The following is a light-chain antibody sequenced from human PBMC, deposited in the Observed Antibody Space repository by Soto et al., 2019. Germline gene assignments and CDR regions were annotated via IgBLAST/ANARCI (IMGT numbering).Light chain of an antibody. CDR2: GTS. Sequence: DIQMTQSPSPLSASVGDRVNITCRASQNIKNYLNWYQQKPGKAPSLLIFGTSTLHSGVPSTFSGSGSGTDFTLTISSLQPEDCASYFCHQTYSLPFSFGPGTKVDI. V-gene: IGKV1-39*01. J-gene: IGKJ3*01. CDR3: HQTYSLPFS. CDR1: QNIKNY.